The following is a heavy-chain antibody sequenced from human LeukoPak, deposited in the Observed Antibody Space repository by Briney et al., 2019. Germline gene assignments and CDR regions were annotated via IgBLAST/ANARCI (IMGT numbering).Heavy chain of an antibody. D-gene: IGHD1-26*01. V-gene: IGHV3-21*04. CDR2: ISSSSSYI. Sequence: PGGSLRLSCAASGFTFSSYSMNWVRQAPGKGLEWVSSISSSSSYIYYADSVKGRFTISRDNAKNSLYLQMNSLRAEDTALYYCAKDVGATGDAFDIWGQGTMVTVSS. J-gene: IGHJ3*02. CDR3: AKDVGATGDAFDI. CDR1: GFTFSSYS.